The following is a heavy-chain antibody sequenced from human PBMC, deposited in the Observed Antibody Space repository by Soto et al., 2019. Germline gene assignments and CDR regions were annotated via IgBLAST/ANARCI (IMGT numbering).Heavy chain of an antibody. CDR3: AKCNTEPGTCFFAY. J-gene: IGHJ4*02. CDR1: GFTFSSYA. Sequence: HPGGSLRLSCAASGFTFSSYAMTWVRQAPGKGLEWVSGISGGGGSTYHADSVKGRFTISRDNSRNTLYLQMDSLRAEDTAVYYCAKCNTEPGTCFFAYWGQGTLVTVSS. CDR2: ISGGGGST. V-gene: IGHV3-23*01. D-gene: IGHD1-1*01.